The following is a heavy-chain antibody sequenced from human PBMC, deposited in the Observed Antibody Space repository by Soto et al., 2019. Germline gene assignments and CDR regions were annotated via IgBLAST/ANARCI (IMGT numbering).Heavy chain of an antibody. V-gene: IGHV4-59*01. CDR3: ARDSASKHKDAFDI. J-gene: IGHJ3*02. CDR1: GGSTSSYY. CDR2: IYYSGST. Sequence: TCTVSGGSTSSYYWSGIRQHPGKGLEWIGYIYYSGSTNYNPSLKSRVTISVGTSKNQFSLKLSSVTAADTAVYYCARDSASKHKDAFDIWGQGTMVTVSS. D-gene: IGHD2-21*01.